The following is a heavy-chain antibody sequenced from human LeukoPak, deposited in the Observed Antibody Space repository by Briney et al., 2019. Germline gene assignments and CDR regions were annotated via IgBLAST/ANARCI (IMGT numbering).Heavy chain of an antibody. J-gene: IGHJ4*02. CDR1: GYNFANYW. D-gene: IGHD2-2*01. CDR2: IKPGDSDT. CDR3: TRYQVPPGRDYFDY. V-gene: IGHV5-51*01. Sequence: GESLKISCKGFGYNFANYWIGWGRQMPGKGLEWMGNIKPGDSDTILSTSFQGQVTLPVDQSIYPAFLPWCRLKASDTAMYYCTRYQVPPGRDYFDYWGEGTLVTVSS.